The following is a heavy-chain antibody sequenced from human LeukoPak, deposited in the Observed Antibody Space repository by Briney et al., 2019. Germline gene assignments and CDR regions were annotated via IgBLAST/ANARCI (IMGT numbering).Heavy chain of an antibody. J-gene: IGHJ4*02. V-gene: IGHV1-46*01. CDR2: INPSGDST. CDR3: ARDLEYSSSSADLDY. Sequence: ASVKVSCKASGYTFTGYYMHWVRQALGQGLVWMGIINPSGDSTSYAQKFQGRVTMTRDTSTSTVYMELSSLRSEDTAMYYCARDLEYSSSSADLDYRGQGTLVTVSS. CDR1: GYTFTGYY. D-gene: IGHD6-6*01.